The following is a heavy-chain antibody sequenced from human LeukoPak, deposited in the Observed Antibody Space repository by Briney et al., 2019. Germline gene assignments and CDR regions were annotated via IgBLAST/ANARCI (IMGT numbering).Heavy chain of an antibody. J-gene: IGHJ1*01. CDR1: GGTFSSHA. CDR3: ARTRDYYENSGHTLLQD. CDR2: IIPILGTT. V-gene: IGHV1-69*01. Sequence: ASVKVSCKTSGGTFSSHAISWVRQAPGQGLEWMGGIIPILGTTNYAQKLQGRVTIIADESTGTAYMVLSSLSSEDTAVYYCARTRDYYENSGHTLLQDWGQGNLVTVSS. D-gene: IGHD3-22*01.